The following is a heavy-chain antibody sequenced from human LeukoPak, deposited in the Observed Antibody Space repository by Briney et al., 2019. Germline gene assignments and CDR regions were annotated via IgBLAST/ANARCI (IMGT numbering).Heavy chain of an antibody. CDR1: GGSFSGYY. V-gene: IGHV4-34*01. CDR2: INHSGST. J-gene: IGHJ4*02. D-gene: IGHD3-16*02. Sequence: KPSETLSLTCAVYGGSFSGYYWSWIRQPPGKGLEWIGEINHSGSTNYNPSLKSRVIISVDTSKNQFSLKLSSVTAADTAVYYCARGPPLYYDYVWGSYRWYYFDYWGQGTLVTVSS. CDR3: ARGPPLYYDYVWGSYRWYYFDY.